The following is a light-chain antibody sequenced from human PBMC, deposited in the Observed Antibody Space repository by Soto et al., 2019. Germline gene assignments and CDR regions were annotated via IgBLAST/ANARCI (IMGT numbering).Light chain of an antibody. CDR1: QSVSSY. CDR2: DAS. J-gene: IGKJ1*01. V-gene: IGKV3-11*01. Sequence: EIVLTQSPATLSLSPGERATLSCRASQSVSSYLAWYQQKSGQAPRLLIYDASNRATGIPARFSGSGSRTDFTLTISSLEPEDFAVYYCQQRSNWPRWTFGQGTKVEIK. CDR3: QQRSNWPRWT.